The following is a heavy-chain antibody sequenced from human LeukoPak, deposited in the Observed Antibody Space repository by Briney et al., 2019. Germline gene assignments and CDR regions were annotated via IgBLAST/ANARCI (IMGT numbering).Heavy chain of an antibody. V-gene: IGHV3-21*01. CDR2: ISSSSSYI. J-gene: IGHJ4*02. Sequence: GGSLRLSCAASGFTVSSNYMSWVRQAPGKGLEWVSSISSSSSYIYYADSVKGRFTVSRDNAKNSLYLQMNSLRAEDTAVYYCAREKDYYGSGSSDYWGQGTLVTVSS. D-gene: IGHD3-10*01. CDR1: GFTVSSNY. CDR3: AREKDYYGSGSSDY.